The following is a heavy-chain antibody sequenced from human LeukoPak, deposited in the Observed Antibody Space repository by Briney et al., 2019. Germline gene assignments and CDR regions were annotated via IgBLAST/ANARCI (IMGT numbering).Heavy chain of an antibody. Sequence: TGGSLRLSCAASGFRFSSYDMSWVRQAPGKGLEWVSAISGSGGSTYYADSVKGRFTISRDNSKNTLYLQMNSLRAEDTAVYYCSKAGDTNYYRYGDYWGQGTLVTVSS. J-gene: IGHJ4*02. V-gene: IGHV3-23*01. CDR1: GFRFSSYD. D-gene: IGHD5-18*01. CDR2: ISGSGGST. CDR3: SKAGDTNYYRYGDY.